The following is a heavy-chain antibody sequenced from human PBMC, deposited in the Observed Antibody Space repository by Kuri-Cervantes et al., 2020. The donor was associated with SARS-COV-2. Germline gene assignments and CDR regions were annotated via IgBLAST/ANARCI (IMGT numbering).Heavy chain of an antibody. D-gene: IGHD6-6*01. CDR3: ASDIEYSSSSGFDP. CDR1: GGSFSGYY. J-gene: IGHJ5*02. V-gene: IGHV4-34*01. Sequence: SQTLSLTCAVYGGSFSGYYWSWIRQPPGKGLEWIGEINHSGSTNYNPSLKSRVTISVDTSKNQFSLKLSSVTAADTAVYYCASDIEYSSSSGFDPWGQGTLVTVSS. CDR2: INHSGST.